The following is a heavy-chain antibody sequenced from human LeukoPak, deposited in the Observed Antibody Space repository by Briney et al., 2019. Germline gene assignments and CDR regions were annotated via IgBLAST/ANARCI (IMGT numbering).Heavy chain of an antibody. CDR2: IISSSGYI. CDR1: GFTFSSYS. D-gene: IGHD2-2*01. J-gene: IGHJ3*02. CDR3: ARFGYCSSTSCPGDAFDI. Sequence: GGSLRLSCAASGFTFSSYSMNWVRQAPGKGLEWGSSIISSSGYIYYADSVKGRFTISRYNAKNSLYLQMDSPRAEDTAGYYCARFGYCSSTSCPGDAFDIWGQGTMVTVSS. V-gene: IGHV3-21*01.